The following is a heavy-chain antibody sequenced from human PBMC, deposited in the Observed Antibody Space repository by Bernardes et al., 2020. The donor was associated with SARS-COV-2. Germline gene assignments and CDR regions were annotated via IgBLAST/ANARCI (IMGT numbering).Heavy chain of an antibody. D-gene: IGHD3-10*01. J-gene: IGHJ6*02. Sequence: GSLRLSCAASGFTFSDYYMSWIRQAPGKGLEWVSYISSSGSTIYYADSVKGRFTISRDNAKNSLYLQMNSLRAEDTAVYYCASYLGRVRGVIPYYYYGMDVWGQGTTVTVSS. V-gene: IGHV3-11*01. CDR2: ISSSGSTI. CDR1: GFTFSDYY. CDR3: ASYLGRVRGVIPYYYYGMDV.